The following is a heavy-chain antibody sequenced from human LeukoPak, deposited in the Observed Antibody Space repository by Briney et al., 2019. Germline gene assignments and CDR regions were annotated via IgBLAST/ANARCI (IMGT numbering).Heavy chain of an antibody. D-gene: IGHD2-2*01. Sequence: GGSLRLSCAASGFTFSSYWMSWVRQAPGKGLEWVANIKQDGSEKYYVDSVKGRFTISRDNAKNSLYLQMNSLRAEDTAVYYCAPEASCYGGGVDYWGQGTLVTVSS. CDR2: IKQDGSEK. CDR3: APEASCYGGGVDY. V-gene: IGHV3-7*01. CDR1: GFTFSSYW. J-gene: IGHJ4*02.